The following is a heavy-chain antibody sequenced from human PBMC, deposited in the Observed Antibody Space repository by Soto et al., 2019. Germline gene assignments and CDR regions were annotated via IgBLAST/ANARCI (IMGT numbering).Heavy chain of an antibody. Sequence: GESLKISCNGSGYSFTSYWISWVRQMPGKGLEWMGRIDPSDSYTNYSPSFQGHVTILADKSISTAYLQWSSLKASDTAMYYCARKCGGGSCYAKNYYYYYGMDVWGQGTTVTVSS. CDR2: IDPSDSYT. J-gene: IGHJ6*02. D-gene: IGHD2-15*01. CDR3: ARKCGGGSCYAKNYYYYYGMDV. CDR1: GYSFTSYW. V-gene: IGHV5-10-1*01.